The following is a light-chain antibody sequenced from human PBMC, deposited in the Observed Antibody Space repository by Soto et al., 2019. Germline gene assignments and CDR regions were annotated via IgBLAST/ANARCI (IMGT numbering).Light chain of an antibody. CDR1: NIGSKS. J-gene: IGLJ2*01. CDR2: YDS. V-gene: IGLV3-21*04. CDR3: QVWDSSSDHTVV. Sequence: SYELTQPPSVSVAPGKTARITCGGNNIGSKSVHWYQQKPGQAPVLVIYYDSDRPSGIPERFSGSNSGNTATLTISRVEAGDEADYYCQVWDSSSDHTVVFGGGPKLTVL.